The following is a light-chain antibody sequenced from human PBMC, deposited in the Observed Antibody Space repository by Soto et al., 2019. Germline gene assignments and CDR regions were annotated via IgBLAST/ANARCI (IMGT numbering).Light chain of an antibody. CDR3: QQSYSTPCT. CDR2: AAS. V-gene: IGKV1-39*01. CDR1: QSISSY. J-gene: IGKJ1*01. Sequence: DIQMTQSPSSLSASVGDRVTITCRASQSISSYLNWYQQKLGKAPKLLIYAASSLQSGVPSRFSGSGSGTDFTLTISSLQPEDFATYYCQQSYSTPCTFGQGTKVDIK.